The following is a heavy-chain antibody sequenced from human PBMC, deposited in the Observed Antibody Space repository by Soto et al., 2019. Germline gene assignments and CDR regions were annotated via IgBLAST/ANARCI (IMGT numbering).Heavy chain of an antibody. V-gene: IGHV4-39*01. CDR1: GGSITNGNYH. CDR2: IYYSGNT. CDR3: AKLGRFGELSVFDS. D-gene: IGHD3-10*01. J-gene: IGHJ4*02. Sequence: QLQLQQSGPGLVKPSETLSLTCTVSGGSITNGNYHWGWIRQPPGKGLEWIGSIYYSGNTYYNPSLTCRVTLSVDTSKSQFSLRRSPVTAAVTAVYYVAKLGRFGELSVFDSWGQGTLVTVSS.